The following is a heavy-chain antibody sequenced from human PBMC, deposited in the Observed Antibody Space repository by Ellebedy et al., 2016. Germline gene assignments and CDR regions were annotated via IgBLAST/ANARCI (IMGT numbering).Heavy chain of an antibody. CDR1: GYPFKDYA. Sequence: GGSLRLXXAASGYPFKDYAMHWVRQSPDKGLQWLALISYDGTAPYYAQSVKGRFTVSRDNSRNTLYLEINSVRSEDTGVYYCARTPNYYGSGTQWDYWGQGTPVTVS. D-gene: IGHD3-10*01. J-gene: IGHJ4*02. V-gene: IGHV3-30*04. CDR3: ARTPNYYGSGTQWDY. CDR2: ISYDGTAP.